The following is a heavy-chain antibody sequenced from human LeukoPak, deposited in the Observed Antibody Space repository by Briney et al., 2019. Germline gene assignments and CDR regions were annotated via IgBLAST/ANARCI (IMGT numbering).Heavy chain of an antibody. J-gene: IGHJ4*02. CDR3: ARDHPTYYDFWSGYYEGGFDY. D-gene: IGHD3-3*01. Sequence: ASVKVSCKASGYTFTSYGISWVRQAPGQGLEWMRWISAYNGNTNYAQKLQGRVTMTTDTSTSTAYMELRSLRSDDTAVYYCARDHPTYYDFWSGYYEGGFDYWGQGTLVTVSS. CDR2: ISAYNGNT. V-gene: IGHV1-18*01. CDR1: GYTFTSYG.